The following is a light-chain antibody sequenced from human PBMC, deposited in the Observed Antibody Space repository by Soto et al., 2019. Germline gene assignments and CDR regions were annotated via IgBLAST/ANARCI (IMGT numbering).Light chain of an antibody. Sequence: EIVMTQSPATLSVSLGERATLSCRASQSVSSNLAWYQQKPGQAPRLLIYGASTRATGIPARFSGSGSGTEFTLTFSSLQSEDFAVYYCQQYNNWPLTFGGGTKVDIK. CDR3: QQYNNWPLT. CDR2: GAS. J-gene: IGKJ4*01. V-gene: IGKV3-15*01. CDR1: QSVSSN.